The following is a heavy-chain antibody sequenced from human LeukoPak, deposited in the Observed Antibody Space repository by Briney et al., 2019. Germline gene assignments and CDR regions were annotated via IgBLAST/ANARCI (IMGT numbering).Heavy chain of an antibody. V-gene: IGHV1-46*01. D-gene: IGHD1-26*01. J-gene: IGHJ4*02. Sequence: ASVKVSCKASGYTFTSYYMHWVRQAPGQGLEWMGIINPSGGSTSYAQKFQGRVTTTRDTSTSTVYMELSSLRSEDTAVYYCARAAWGLLQFDYWGQGTLVTVSS. CDR2: INPSGGST. CDR1: GYTFTSYY. CDR3: ARAAWGLLQFDY.